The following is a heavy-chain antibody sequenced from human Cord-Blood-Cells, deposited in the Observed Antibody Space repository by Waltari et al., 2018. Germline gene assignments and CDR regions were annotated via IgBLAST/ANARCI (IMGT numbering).Heavy chain of an antibody. V-gene: IGHV4-39*01. CDR2: IYYSGST. CDR3: ATLDIVVVPAAIRDY. Sequence: QLQLQESGPGLVKPSETLSLTCTVSGGSISSSSYYWGWIRQPPGKGLEWFGSIYYSGSTYYNPSLKSRVTISVDTSKNQFSLKLSSVTAADTAVYYCATLDIVVVPAAIRDYWGQGTLVTVSS. D-gene: IGHD2-2*03. J-gene: IGHJ4*02. CDR1: GGSISSSSYY.